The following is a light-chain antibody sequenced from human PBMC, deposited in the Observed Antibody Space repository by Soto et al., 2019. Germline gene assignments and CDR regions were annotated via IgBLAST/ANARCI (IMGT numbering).Light chain of an antibody. V-gene: IGKV1-33*01. J-gene: IGKJ5*01. Sequence: DSQRPLYTSSLSASVGDRVTITCQASQDIGNFLTWYQQKPGRAPVLLIYDAANLATGVPPRFSGSGSGRDFTLTISSLQPEDITADYCQHYALLLITFGQGTRLAIK. CDR2: DAA. CDR1: QDIGNF. CDR3: QHYALLLIT.